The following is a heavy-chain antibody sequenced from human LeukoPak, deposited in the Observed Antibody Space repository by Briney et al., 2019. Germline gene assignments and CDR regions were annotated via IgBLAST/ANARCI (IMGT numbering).Heavy chain of an antibody. CDR2: INHSGST. J-gene: IGHJ5*02. CDR1: GGSFSGYY. Sequence: PSETLSLTCAVYGGSFSGYYWSWIRQPPGKGLEWIGEINHSGSTNYNPSLKSRVTISVDTSKNQFSLKLSSATAADTAVYYCARVLVYSNYVRVSGWFDPWGQGTLVTVSS. D-gene: IGHD4-11*01. CDR3: ARVLVYSNYVRVSGWFDP. V-gene: IGHV4-34*01.